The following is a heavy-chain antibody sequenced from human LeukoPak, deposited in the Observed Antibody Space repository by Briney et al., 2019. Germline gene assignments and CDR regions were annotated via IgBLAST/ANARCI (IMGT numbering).Heavy chain of an antibody. Sequence: PGGSLRLSCAASGFTFSSYGMDWVRQAPGKGLEWVAVISYDGSNKYYADSVKGRFTISRDNSKNTLYLQMNSLRAEDTAVYYCAEEKFLEQLGHFDYWGQGTLVTVSS. J-gene: IGHJ4*02. CDR2: ISYDGSNK. CDR1: GFTFSSYG. V-gene: IGHV3-30*18. CDR3: AEEKFLEQLGHFDY. D-gene: IGHD6-13*01.